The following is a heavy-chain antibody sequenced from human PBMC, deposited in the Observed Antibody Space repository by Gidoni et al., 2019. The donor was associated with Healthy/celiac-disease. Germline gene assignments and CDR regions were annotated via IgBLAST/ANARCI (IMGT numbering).Heavy chain of an antibody. J-gene: IGHJ6*02. Sequence: QVQLVQSGAAVKKPGSSVKVSCKASGGTFSSYAISWVRQAPGQGLEWMGGIIPIFGTANYAQKFQGRVTITADESTSTAYMELSSLRSEDTAVYYCAQAPGYCSSTSCPYYYYGMDVWGQGTTVTVSS. CDR2: IIPIFGTA. D-gene: IGHD2-2*01. CDR3: AQAPGYCSSTSCPYYYYGMDV. V-gene: IGHV1-69*01. CDR1: GGTFSSYA.